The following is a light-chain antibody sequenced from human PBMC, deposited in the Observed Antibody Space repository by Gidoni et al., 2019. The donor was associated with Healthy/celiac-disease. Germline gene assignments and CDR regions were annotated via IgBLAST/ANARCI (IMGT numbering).Light chain of an antibody. CDR3: QQYGSSPGT. CDR1: QSVSSSY. J-gene: IGKJ2*01. V-gene: IGKV3-20*01. CDR2: GAS. Sequence: EIVLTQSPGTLSLSPGERATLSGRASQSVSSSYLAWYQQKPGQPPRLLIYGASSRATGSPDRFSGSGSGTDFTLTISRLEPEDFAVYYCQQYGSSPGTFGQGTKLEIK.